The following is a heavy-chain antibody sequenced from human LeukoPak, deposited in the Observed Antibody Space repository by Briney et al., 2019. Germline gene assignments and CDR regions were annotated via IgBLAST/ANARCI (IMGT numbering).Heavy chain of an antibody. V-gene: IGHV4-34*01. CDR2: IKHSGGT. CDR3: ARGELRYFDWLP. J-gene: IGHJ4*02. D-gene: IGHD3-9*01. Sequence: PSETLSLTCTIYGGSFSGYSWTWIRQPPGEGLEWIGEIKHSGGTNYNPSLTSRVTISVDTSKNQFSLKLSSVTAADTAVYYCARGELRYFDWLPWGQGTLVTVSS. CDR1: GGSFSGYS.